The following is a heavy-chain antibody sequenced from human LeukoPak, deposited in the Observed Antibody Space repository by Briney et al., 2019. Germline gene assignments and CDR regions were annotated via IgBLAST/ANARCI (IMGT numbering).Heavy chain of an antibody. CDR2: ISGGGGST. V-gene: IGHV3-23*01. CDR1: DFTFSTYG. J-gene: IGHJ4*02. Sequence: GGSLRLSCAASDFTFSTYGMSWVRQAPGKGLEWVSSISGGGGSTYYADSVKGRFTISRDNSKNTLYLQMNSLRAEDTAIYYCAKESSLLRGPTVIYHFDFWGQGTLVTVSS. CDR3: AKESSLLRGPTVIYHFDF. D-gene: IGHD3-10*01.